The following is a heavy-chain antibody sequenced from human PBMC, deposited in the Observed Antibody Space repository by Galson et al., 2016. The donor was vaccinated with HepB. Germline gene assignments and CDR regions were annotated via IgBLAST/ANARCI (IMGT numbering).Heavy chain of an antibody. V-gene: IGHV3-30*03. J-gene: IGHJ3*02. CDR3: ARVREQQLLDAFDI. D-gene: IGHD6-13*01. Sequence: SLRLSCAASGFRFGSYGMHWVCQAPGKGLEWVAYIPLDGSNKYYRDSVKGRFTISRDNSKNTVYLQMNSLRAEDTAVYYCARVREQQLLDAFDIWGQGTMVTVSS. CDR1: GFRFGSYG. CDR2: IPLDGSNK.